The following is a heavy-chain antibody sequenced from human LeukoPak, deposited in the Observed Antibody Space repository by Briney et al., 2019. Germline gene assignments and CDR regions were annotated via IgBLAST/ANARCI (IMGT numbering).Heavy chain of an antibody. V-gene: IGHV4-34*01. J-gene: IGHJ4*02. D-gene: IGHD6-19*01. CDR2: INHSGST. Sequence: SETLSLTCAVYGGSFSGYYWSWIRQPPGKGLEWIGEINHSGSTNYNPSLKSRVTISVDTSKNQFSLKLSSVTAADTAVYYCARGWLRSGWYSPLGYWGQGTLVTVSS. CDR3: ARGWLRSGWYSPLGY. CDR1: GGSFSGYY.